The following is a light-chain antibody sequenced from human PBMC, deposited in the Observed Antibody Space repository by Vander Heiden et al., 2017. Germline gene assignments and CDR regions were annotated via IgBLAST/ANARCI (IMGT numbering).Light chain of an antibody. Sequence: EIVLTQSPGTLSLSPGERATLSCSASQNLYSKYLAWYQQKPGQAPRLLIYGASTRADGVPDRFSGSGFGADFTLTISRLEPEDFAVYYCQQDHDLFFTFGGRTKVEIK. CDR3: QQDHDLFFT. J-gene: IGKJ4*01. CDR2: GAS. V-gene: IGKV3-20*01. CDR1: QNLYSKY.